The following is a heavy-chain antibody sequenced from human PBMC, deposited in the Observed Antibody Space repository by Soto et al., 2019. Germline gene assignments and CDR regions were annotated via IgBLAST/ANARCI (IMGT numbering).Heavy chain of an antibody. V-gene: IGHV1-58*01. J-gene: IGHJ3*01. D-gene: IGHD2-8*01. CDR2: IVVGSGDT. CDR3: AAAWHYRFNGNTDAFHL. Sequence: SVKVSCKASGFTFTTSAVLWVRQARGQHLEWVGRIVVGSGDTDYAQNFQDRVAISRDMSTGTVYMELSSLRSDDTAVFYCAAAWHYRFNGNTDAFHLWGQGTMVTVSS. CDR1: GFTFTTSA.